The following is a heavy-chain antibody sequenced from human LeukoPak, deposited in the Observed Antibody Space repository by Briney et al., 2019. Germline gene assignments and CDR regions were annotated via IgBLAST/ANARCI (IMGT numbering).Heavy chain of an antibody. CDR3: ARSGGSYAQGVDY. D-gene: IGHD1-26*01. CDR2: IYHSGST. V-gene: IGHV4-38-2*02. J-gene: IGHJ4*02. Sequence: SETLSLTCTVSGYSISSGYYWGWIRQPPGEGLEWIGSIYHSGSTYYNPSLKSRVTISVDTSKNQFSLKLSSVTAADTAVYYCARSGGSYAQGVDYWGQGTLVTVSS. CDR1: GYSISSGYY.